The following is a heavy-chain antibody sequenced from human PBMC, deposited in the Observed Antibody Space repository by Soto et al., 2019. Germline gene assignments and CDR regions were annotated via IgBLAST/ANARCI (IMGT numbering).Heavy chain of an antibody. CDR2: IYYSGST. CDR1: GGSISSYY. CDR3: ARERYYGMDV. Sequence: PSETLSLTCTVSGGSISSYYWSWIRQPPGKGLEWIGNIYYSGSTNYNPSLKSRVTISVDTSKNQFSLKLSSATAADTAVYYCARERYYGMDVWGQGTTDTVSS. V-gene: IGHV4-59*01. J-gene: IGHJ6*02.